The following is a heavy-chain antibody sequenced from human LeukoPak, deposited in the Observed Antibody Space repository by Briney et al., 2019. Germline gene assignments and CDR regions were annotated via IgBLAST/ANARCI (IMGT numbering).Heavy chain of an antibody. D-gene: IGHD3-22*01. J-gene: IGHJ5*02. CDR2: IIPIFGTA. CDR3: AIVVVPRWWFDP. Sequence: GASVKVSCKASGGTFSSYAISWVRQAPGQGLEWMVGIIPIFGTANYAQKLQGRVTMTTDTSTSTAYMELRSLRSDDTAVYYCAIVVVPRWWFDPWGQGTLVTVSS. CDR1: GGTFSSYA. V-gene: IGHV1-69*05.